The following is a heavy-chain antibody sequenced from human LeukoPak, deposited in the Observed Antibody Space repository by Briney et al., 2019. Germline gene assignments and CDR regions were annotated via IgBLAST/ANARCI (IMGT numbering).Heavy chain of an antibody. CDR3: ARGSRVVTAIDY. Sequence: GGSLRLSCAASGFTFSSYGMNWVRQAPGKGLEWVAVIWYDGSNKYYADSVKGRFTISRDNSKNTLYLQMNSLRAEDTAVYYCARGSRVVTAIDYWGQGTLVTVSS. CDR2: IWYDGSNK. J-gene: IGHJ4*02. D-gene: IGHD2-21*02. CDR1: GFTFSSYG. V-gene: IGHV3-33*01.